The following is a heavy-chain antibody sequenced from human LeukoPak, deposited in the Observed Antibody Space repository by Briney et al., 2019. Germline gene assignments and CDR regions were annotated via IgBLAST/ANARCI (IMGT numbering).Heavy chain of an antibody. D-gene: IGHD6-13*01. CDR2: IYTSGST. CDR1: GGSISSGSYY. J-gene: IGHJ6*03. V-gene: IGHV4-61*02. Sequence: PSETLSLTCTVSGGSISSGSYYWSWIRQPAGNGLEWIGRIYTSGSTNYNPSLKSRVTISVDTSKNQFSLKLSSVTAADTAVYYCARVAKQQLVPYYYYYYYMDVWGKGTTVTVSS. CDR3: ARVAKQQLVPYYYYYYYMDV.